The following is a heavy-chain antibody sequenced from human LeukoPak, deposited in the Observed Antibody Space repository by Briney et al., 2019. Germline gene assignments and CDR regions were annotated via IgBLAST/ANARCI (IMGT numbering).Heavy chain of an antibody. D-gene: IGHD3-22*01. J-gene: IGHJ3*02. V-gene: IGHV4-39*01. CDR2: IYYSGST. Sequence: SETLSLTCTVSGGSISSSSYYWGWIRQPPGKGLEWIGSIYYSGSTYYNPSLKSRVTMSVDTSKNQFSLKLSSVTAADTAVYYCARQGRISMIVVLIEDAFDIWGQGTMVTVSS. CDR3: ARQGRISMIVVLIEDAFDI. CDR1: GGSISSSSYY.